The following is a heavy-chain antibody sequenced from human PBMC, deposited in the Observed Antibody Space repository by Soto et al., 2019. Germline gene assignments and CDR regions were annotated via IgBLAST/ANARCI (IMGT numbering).Heavy chain of an antibody. V-gene: IGHV3-30*18. J-gene: IGHJ4*02. Sequence: QVQLVASGGGVVQPGRSLRLSCAASGFTFSRYGMHWVRQAPGKGLEWVAVISYDGSNKYYADSVKGRFTISRDNTKNTLYVQMNSLRAEDTAVYYCAKEHMSVAGSTEHYFDYWGQGTLVTVS. CDR3: AKEHMSVAGSTEHYFDY. CDR1: GFTFSRYG. CDR2: ISYDGSNK. D-gene: IGHD6-19*01.